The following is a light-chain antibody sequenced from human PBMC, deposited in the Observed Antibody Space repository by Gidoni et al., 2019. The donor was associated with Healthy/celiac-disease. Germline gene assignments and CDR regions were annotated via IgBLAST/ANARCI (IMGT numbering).Light chain of an antibody. CDR1: QSISSW. CDR3: QQYNSYPWT. J-gene: IGKJ1*01. V-gene: IGKV1-5*03. CDR2: KAS. Sequence: STLSASVGDSVTITCRASQSISSWLAWYQQKPGKAPTLLIYKASSLESGVPSRFSGSGSGTDFSITISSLQPDDIATYYCQQYNSYPWTFGQGTKVEIK.